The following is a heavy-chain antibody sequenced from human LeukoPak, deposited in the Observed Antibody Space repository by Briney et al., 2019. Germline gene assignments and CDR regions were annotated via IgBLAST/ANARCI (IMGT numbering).Heavy chain of an antibody. D-gene: IGHD1-26*01. CDR1: GFTFSSYW. CDR2: INTDGSTT. V-gene: IGHV3-74*01. CDR3: ARALVGGTYTTNAFDI. Sequence: GGSLRLSCAASGFTFSSYWMHWVRHGPGKGLVWVSRINTDGSTTNYADSVKGRFTISRDNAKNTLYLQMNSLRAEDTAVYYCARALVGGTYTTNAFDIWGQGTMVTVSS. J-gene: IGHJ3*02.